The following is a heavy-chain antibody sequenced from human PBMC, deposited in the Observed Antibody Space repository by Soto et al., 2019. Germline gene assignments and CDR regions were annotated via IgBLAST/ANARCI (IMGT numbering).Heavy chain of an antibody. V-gene: IGHV3-33*01. CDR3: ARDYRDGDYASAGILDY. J-gene: IGHJ4*02. Sequence: QVQLVESGGGVVQPGRSLRLSCAASGFTFSSYGMHWVRQAPGKGLEWVAVIWYDGSNKYYADSVKGRFTISRDNAKNTLYLQMNSLRAEDTAVYYCARDYRDGDYASAGILDYWGQGTLVTVSS. CDR2: IWYDGSNK. CDR1: GFTFSSYG. D-gene: IGHD4-17*01.